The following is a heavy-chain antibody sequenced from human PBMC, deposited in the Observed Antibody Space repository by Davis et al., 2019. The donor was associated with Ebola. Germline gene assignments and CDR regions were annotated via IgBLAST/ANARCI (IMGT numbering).Heavy chain of an antibody. J-gene: IGHJ6*03. V-gene: IGHV4-59*01. D-gene: IGHD1-26*01. CDR2: IEYSGRT. CDR1: GGSISPYY. CDR3: AALFSGSYLAYVDV. Sequence: PSETLSLTCTVSGGSISPYYWSWIRQPPGKGLEWIGYIEYSGRTEYIPSLNSRVTISVDTSKNQFSLKLSSVSAADTAVYYCAALFSGSYLAYVDVWGKGTTVTVS.